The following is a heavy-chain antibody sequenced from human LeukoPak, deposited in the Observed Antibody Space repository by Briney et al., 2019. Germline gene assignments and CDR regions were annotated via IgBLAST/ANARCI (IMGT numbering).Heavy chain of an antibody. J-gene: IGHJ4*02. CDR1: GDSVSSKNGA. D-gene: IGHD6-19*01. CDR2: TYCRSKWYN. V-gene: IGHV6-1*01. CDR3: ARDEGNTGWYTFDY. Sequence: SQTLSLTCAISGDSVSSKNGAWIWIRQSPSRGLEWLGRTYCRSKWYNEYAESVKGRIVINPDTAKNQYSLQLNAVTPEDTAVYYCARDEGNTGWYTFDYWGQGTLVTVSA.